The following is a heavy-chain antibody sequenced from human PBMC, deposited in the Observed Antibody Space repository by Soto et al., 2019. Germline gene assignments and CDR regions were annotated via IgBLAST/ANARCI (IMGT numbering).Heavy chain of an antibody. V-gene: IGHV2-5*01. J-gene: IGHJ6*02. CDR1: GFSLNTSGVG. D-gene: IGHD2-2*01. Sequence: SGPTLVNPTQTLTLTCSFSGFSLNTSGVGVAWVRQPPGKALEWLTLIYWNGDTRNSPSLKSRLTVTKDASRNQVALTMTNMDPVDTATYYCARTVHTTRGLMDVWGQGTTVTVSS. CDR2: IYWNGDT. CDR3: ARTVHTTRGLMDV.